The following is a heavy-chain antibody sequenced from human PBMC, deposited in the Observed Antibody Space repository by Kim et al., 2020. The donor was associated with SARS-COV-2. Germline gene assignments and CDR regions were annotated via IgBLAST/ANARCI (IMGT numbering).Heavy chain of an antibody. D-gene: IGHD2-15*01. CDR3: AKSDNIGLFDP. CDR2: ISSSGETA. CDR1: GFTFSDYP. J-gene: IGHJ5*02. V-gene: IGHV3-23*01. Sequence: GGSLRLSCAASGFTFSDYPMSWVRQAPGKGLEWVSIISSSGETAYYADSVKGRFTISRDSSNDTVYLQMDRLTADDTAIYYCAKSDNIGLFDPWGQGTQVTVSS.